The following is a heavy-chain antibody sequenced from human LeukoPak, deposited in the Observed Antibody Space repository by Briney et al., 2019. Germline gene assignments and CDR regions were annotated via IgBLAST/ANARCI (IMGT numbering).Heavy chain of an antibody. J-gene: IGHJ4*02. Sequence: ASVKVSCKASGYTFTSYGISWVRQAPGQGLEWMGWISAYNGNTNYAQKLQGRVTMTTDTSTSTAYMELRSLRPDDPAVYYCARDAYNWNYGSDPDYWGQGTLVTVSS. D-gene: IGHD1-7*01. CDR2: ISAYNGNT. V-gene: IGHV1-18*01. CDR1: GYTFTSYG. CDR3: ARDAYNWNYGSDPDY.